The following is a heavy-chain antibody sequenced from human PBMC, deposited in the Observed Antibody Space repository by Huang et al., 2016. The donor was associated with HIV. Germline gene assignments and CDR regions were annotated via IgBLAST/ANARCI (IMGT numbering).Heavy chain of an antibody. CDR3: AKESRWFSDFDQ. D-gene: IGHD2-15*01. J-gene: IGHJ5*02. CDR1: GFIFSNFG. CDR2: ISYDGRSD. Sequence: QVQLVESGGGVVQPGTSLRLSCAASGFIFSNFGMHWVRQAPGQGLEWVAVISYDGRSDRYSDSVKGLFTISRDNDKNTLSLEMNRLRHDDTAVYYCAKESRWFSDFDQWGQGTLVTVSS. V-gene: IGHV3-30*18.